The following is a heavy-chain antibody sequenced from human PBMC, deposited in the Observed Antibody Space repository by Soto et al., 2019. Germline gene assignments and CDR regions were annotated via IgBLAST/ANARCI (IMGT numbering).Heavy chain of an antibody. J-gene: IGHJ3*02. CDR3: VSSRSAIYEASLDM. D-gene: IGHD2-2*01. CDR2: IYDSGST. Sequence: QVQLQESGPGLVKPSETLSLTCNVSGDSITSYFRNWIRQPPGKGREWIGCIYDSGSTNYNPSLKTRVTISLDTSQNRFSLLVTSVTTADPAVYYCVSSRSAIYEASLDMRSQGKMVIVSS. CDR1: GDSITSYF. V-gene: IGHV4-59*03.